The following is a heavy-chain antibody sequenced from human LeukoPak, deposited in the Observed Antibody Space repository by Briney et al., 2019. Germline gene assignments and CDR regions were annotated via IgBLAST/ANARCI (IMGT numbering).Heavy chain of an antibody. V-gene: IGHV4-34*01. CDR3: VRHRYYDILTGYLYYFDY. CDR2: INHSGST. D-gene: IGHD3-9*01. J-gene: IGHJ4*02. CDR1: GGSVSSYY. Sequence: PSETLSLTCTVSGGSVSSYYWSWIRQPPGKGLEWIGEINHSGSTNYNPSLKSRVTISVDTSKNQFSLKLSSVTAADTAVYYCVRHRYYDILTGYLYYFDYWGQGTLVTVSS.